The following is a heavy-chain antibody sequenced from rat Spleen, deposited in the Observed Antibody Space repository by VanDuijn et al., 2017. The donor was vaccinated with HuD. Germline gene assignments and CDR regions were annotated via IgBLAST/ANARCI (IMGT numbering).Heavy chain of an antibody. V-gene: IGHV5-7*01. D-gene: IGHD1-10*01. Sequence: EVQLVESDGGLVQPGRSLKLSCATSGFTFSDYYMAWVRQAPTKGLDWVATISYDGSSTYYRDSVKGRFTISRDNAKSTLYLQMDSLRSEDTATYYCARPITTPSYYFEYWGQGVMVTVSS. CDR2: ISYDGSST. J-gene: IGHJ2*01. CDR1: GFTFSDYY. CDR3: ARPITTPSYYFEY.